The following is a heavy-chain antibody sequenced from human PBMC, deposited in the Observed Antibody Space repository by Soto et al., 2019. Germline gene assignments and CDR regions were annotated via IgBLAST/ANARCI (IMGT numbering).Heavy chain of an antibody. CDR2: INSDGSST. CDR3: ARARTDGDYAGRSAFDI. D-gene: IGHD4-17*01. V-gene: IGHV3-74*01. CDR1: GFTFSSYW. J-gene: IGHJ3*02. Sequence: GGSLRLSCAASGFTFSSYWMHWVRQAPGKGLVWVSRINSDGSSTSYADSVKGRFTISRDNAKNTLYLQMNSLRAEDTAGYYCARARTDGDYAGRSAFDIWGLGTMVTVSS.